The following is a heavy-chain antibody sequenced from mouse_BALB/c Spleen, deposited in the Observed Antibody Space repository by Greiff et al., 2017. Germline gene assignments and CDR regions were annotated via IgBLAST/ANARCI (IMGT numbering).Heavy chain of an antibody. CDR2: IRNKANGYTT. CDR3: ARDENSYAMDD. V-gene: IGHV7-3*02. CDR1: GFTFTDYY. Sequence: EVQLQQSGGGLVQPGGSLRLSCATSGFTFTDYYMSWVRQPPGKALEWLGFIRNKANGYTTEYSASVKGRFTISRDNSQSILYLQMNTLRAEDSATYYCARDENSYAMDDWGQGTSVTVSS. J-gene: IGHJ4*01.